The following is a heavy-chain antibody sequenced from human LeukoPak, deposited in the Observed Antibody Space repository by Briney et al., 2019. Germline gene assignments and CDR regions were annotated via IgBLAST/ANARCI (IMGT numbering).Heavy chain of an antibody. CDR2: IIPIFGTA. V-gene: IGHV1-69*13. CDR1: GGTFSSYA. CDR3: ARGGITMIVVDPDAFDT. D-gene: IGHD3-22*01. J-gene: IGHJ3*02. Sequence: SVKVSCKASGGTFSSYAISWVRQAPGQGLEWMGVIIPIFGTANYAQKFQGRVTITADESTSTAYMGLSSLRSEDTAMYYCARGGITMIVVDPDAFDTWGQGTMVSVSS.